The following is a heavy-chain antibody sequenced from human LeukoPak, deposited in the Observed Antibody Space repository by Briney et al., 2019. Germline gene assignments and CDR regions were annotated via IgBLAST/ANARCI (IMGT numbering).Heavy chain of an antibody. CDR3: VRDDSGSVIRGVLHY. CDR2: IYLDGSKI. V-gene: IGHV3-33*01. J-gene: IGHJ4*02. CDR1: GFTLSSYA. D-gene: IGHD3-10*01. Sequence: GRSLRLSCTASGFTLSSYAIHWVRQAPGKGLEWVSVIYLDGSKIYYADSVKSRFTLSRDNSKNTLYLQMNSLIAEDTAVYYCVRDDSGSVIRGVLHYWGQGALVSLSS.